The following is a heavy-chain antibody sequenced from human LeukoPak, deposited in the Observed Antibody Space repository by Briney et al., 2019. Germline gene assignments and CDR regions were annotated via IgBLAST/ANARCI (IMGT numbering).Heavy chain of an antibody. D-gene: IGHD1-26*01. CDR2: ISWNSGSI. CDR1: GFTFDDYA. V-gene: IGHV3-9*03. Sequence: GGSLRLFCAASGFTFDDYAMHWVRQAPGKGLEWVSGISWNSGSIGYADSVKGRFTISRDNAKNSLYLQMNGPRAEDMALYYCAKDRTYSGSYAGAFDIWGQGTMVTVSS. CDR3: AKDRTYSGSYAGAFDI. J-gene: IGHJ3*02.